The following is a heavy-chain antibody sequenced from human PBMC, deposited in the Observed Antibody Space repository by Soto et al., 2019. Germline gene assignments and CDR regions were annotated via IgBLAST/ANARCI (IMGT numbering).Heavy chain of an antibody. J-gene: IGHJ4*02. Sequence: EVQLLESGGGLVQPGGSLRLSCAASGFTFSSYAMSWVRQAPGKGLEWVSAISGSGGSTYYAASVKGRFTISRDNSKNTLYLQMNSLRAEDTAVYYCAKGGLRYFDWLLNKLPFVYWGQGTLVTVSS. CDR3: AKGGLRYFDWLLNKLPFVY. V-gene: IGHV3-23*01. D-gene: IGHD3-9*01. CDR1: GFTFSSYA. CDR2: ISGSGGST.